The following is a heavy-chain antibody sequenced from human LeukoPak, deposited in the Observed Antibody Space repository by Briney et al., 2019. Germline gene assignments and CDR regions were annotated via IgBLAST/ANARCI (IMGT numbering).Heavy chain of an antibody. D-gene: IGHD4-17*01. CDR2: ISSSGSTI. CDR3: ARENDYGDYRRNNDAFDI. CDR1: GSTFSSYE. Sequence: GGSLRLSCAASGSTFSSYEMNWVRQAPGKGLEWVSYISSSGSTIYYADSVKGRFTISRDNAKNSLYLQMNSLRAEDTAVYYCARENDYGDYRRNNDAFDIWGQGTMVTVSS. J-gene: IGHJ3*02. V-gene: IGHV3-48*03.